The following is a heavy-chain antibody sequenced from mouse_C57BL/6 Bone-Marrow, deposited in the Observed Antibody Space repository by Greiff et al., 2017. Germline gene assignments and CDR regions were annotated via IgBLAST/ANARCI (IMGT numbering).Heavy chain of an antibody. V-gene: IGHV1-47*01. CDR3: ARSSTFFYYFDY. Sequence: QVQLQQSGAELVKPGASVKMSCKASGYTFTTYPIEWMKQNHGKSLEWIGNFHPYNDDTKYNEKFKGKATLTVEKSSNTFYLELIRLTSDASAVYYCARSSTFFYYFDYWGQGTTLTVSS. CDR1: GYTFTTYP. J-gene: IGHJ2*01. CDR2: FHPYNDDT. D-gene: IGHD5-1*01.